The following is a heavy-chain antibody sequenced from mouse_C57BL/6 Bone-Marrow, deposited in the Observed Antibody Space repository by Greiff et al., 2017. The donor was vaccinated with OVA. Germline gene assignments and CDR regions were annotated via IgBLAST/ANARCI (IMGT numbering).Heavy chain of an antibody. D-gene: IGHD2-3*01. CDR2: IDPEDGET. V-gene: IGHV14-2*01. CDR3: ARDGYYVDY. J-gene: IGHJ2*01. CDR1: GFNIKDYY. Sequence: EAQLQHPRAELVKPGASVKLPCTAPGFNIKDYYIHWVHSRTEPGLERTGRIDPEDGETKYTPKFQGKATITADTSSNTAYLQLSSLTSEDTAVYYCARDGYYVDYWGQGTTLTVSS.